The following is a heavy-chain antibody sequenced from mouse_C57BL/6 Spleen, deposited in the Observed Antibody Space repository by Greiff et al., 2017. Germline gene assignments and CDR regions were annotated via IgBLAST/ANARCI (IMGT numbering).Heavy chain of an antibody. Sequence: EVKVMESGGGLVKPGGSLKLSCAASGFTFSDYGMHWVRQAPEKGLEWVAYISSGSSTIYYADTVKGRFTISRDNAKNTLFLQMTSLRSEDTAMYYCANYDYDWFAYWGQGTLVTVSA. CDR3: ANYDYDWFAY. V-gene: IGHV5-17*01. CDR2: ISSGSSTI. D-gene: IGHD2-4*01. J-gene: IGHJ3*01. CDR1: GFTFSDYG.